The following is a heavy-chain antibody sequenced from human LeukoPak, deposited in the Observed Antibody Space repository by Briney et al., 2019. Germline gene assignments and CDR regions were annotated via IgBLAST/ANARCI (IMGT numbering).Heavy chain of an antibody. V-gene: IGHV3-21*04. D-gene: IGHD3-10*01. Sequence: GGSLRLSCAASGFTFSSYSMNWVRQAPGKGLEWVSSISSSSSYIYYADSVKGRFTISRDNAKNSLYLQMNSLRAEDTAVYYCAKEHDFGTAEYFQHWGQGTLVTVSS. CDR3: AKEHDFGTAEYFQH. CDR1: GFTFSSYS. CDR2: ISSSSSYI. J-gene: IGHJ1*01.